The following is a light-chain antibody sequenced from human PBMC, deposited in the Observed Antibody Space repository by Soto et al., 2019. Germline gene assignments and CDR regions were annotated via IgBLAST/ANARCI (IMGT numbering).Light chain of an antibody. J-gene: IGKJ2*01. V-gene: IGKV3-20*01. CDR2: GAS. Sequence: EMVWTQSPGTRSLSPGERATLSCRASQSGSSSYLAWDQLKPGQSPRLVIYGASSRATGIPDRFSGSGSGTDFALTIRRLEPEDFAVYYCQQYGSSPYPFGQGTKLAI. CDR3: QQYGSSPYP. CDR1: QSGSSSY.